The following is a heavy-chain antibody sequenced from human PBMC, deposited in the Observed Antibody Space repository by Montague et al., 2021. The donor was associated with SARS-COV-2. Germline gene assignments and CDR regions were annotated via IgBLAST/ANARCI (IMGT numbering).Heavy chain of an antibody. D-gene: IGHD3-9*01. CDR2: ILYVGSNQ. CDR3: ARPSYYDILTGNGGLEY. V-gene: IGHV3-30*04. Sequence: SLRLSCAASKFSFSSYALHWVRQAPGKGLEWVAVILYVGSNQYYADSVKGRFTISRDNSKNTLYLQMSSLRAEDTTVYYCARPSYYDILTGNGGLEYWGQGTLVTVSS. J-gene: IGHJ4*02. CDR1: KFSFSSYA.